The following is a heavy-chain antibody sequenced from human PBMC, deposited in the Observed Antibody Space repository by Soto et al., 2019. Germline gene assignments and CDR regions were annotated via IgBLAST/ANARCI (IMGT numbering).Heavy chain of an antibody. J-gene: IGHJ5*01. CDR1: GFSFSTFE. CDR3: VKGGWLDF. CDR2: ISDDSSRT. Sequence: EVPLLESGGGLVQPGESLRLSCAASGFSFSTFEMSWVRQAPGRGLEWVSFISDDSSRTYYADAVKGRFTISRDNSKHKLYLQMNSLTAEDTAVYACVKGGWLDFWGQGTLVTVSS. D-gene: IGHD3-16*01. V-gene: IGHV3-23*01.